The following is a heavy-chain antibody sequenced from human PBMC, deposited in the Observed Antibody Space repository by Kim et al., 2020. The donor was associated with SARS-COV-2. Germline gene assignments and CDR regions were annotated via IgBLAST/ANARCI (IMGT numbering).Heavy chain of an antibody. V-gene: IGHV4-39*01. D-gene: IGHD5-12*01. J-gene: IGHJ3*02. CDR2: IYYSGST. Sequence: SETLSLTCTVSGGSISSSSYYWGWIRQPPGKGLEWIGSIYYSGSTYYNPSLKSRVTISVDTSKNQFSLKLSSVTAADTAVYYCARHLEPEGGYEFFEDAFDIWGQGTMVTVSS. CDR1: GGSISSSSYY. CDR3: ARHLEPEGGYEFFEDAFDI.